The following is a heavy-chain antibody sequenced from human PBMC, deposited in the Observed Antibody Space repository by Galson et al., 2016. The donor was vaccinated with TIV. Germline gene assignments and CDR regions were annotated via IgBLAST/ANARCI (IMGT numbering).Heavy chain of an antibody. J-gene: IGHJ4*02. CDR3: ARGRGYYFGSGSSYFVY. CDR2: INPIFDTA. Sequence: SGGTFSNFVISWVRQAPGQGLEWMGSINPIFDTANYAQKFQGRVTITADTSTSTIYMELSSLRSEDTAVYYCARGRGYYFGSGSSYFVYWGQGSLVTVSS. D-gene: IGHD3-10*01. CDR1: GGTFSNFV. V-gene: IGHV1-69*06.